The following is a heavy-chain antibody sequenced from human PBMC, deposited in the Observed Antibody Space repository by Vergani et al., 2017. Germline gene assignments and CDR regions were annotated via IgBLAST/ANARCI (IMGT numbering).Heavy chain of an antibody. CDR2: IHTSGST. D-gene: IGHD2-15*01. CDR3: ARGSCLGGSCYKPRFDY. CDR1: GGSINSHNYY. J-gene: IGHJ4*02. V-gene: IGHV4-61*02. Sequence: QVQLQESGPGLVKPSQTLSLTCTVSGGSINSHNYYWSWIRQPAGKGLEWIGRIHTSGSTNYNPSLKSRVPMSEDTSKNQFSLNLTSVTAADTAVYFCARGSCLGGSCYKPRFDYWGQGILVTVSS.